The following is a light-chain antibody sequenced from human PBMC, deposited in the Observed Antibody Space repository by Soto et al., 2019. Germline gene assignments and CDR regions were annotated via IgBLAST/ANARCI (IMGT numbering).Light chain of an antibody. CDR2: GAS. V-gene: IGKV3-20*01. CDR3: QQYGSPPYT. Sequence: PGXXATLXCRAXXXVSSXXLAWYQQKPGQAPRLLIYGASSRATGIPDRFSGSGSGTDFTLTVSRLEPEDFAVYYCQQYGSPPYTFGQGTKLEIK. CDR1: XXVSSXX. J-gene: IGKJ2*01.